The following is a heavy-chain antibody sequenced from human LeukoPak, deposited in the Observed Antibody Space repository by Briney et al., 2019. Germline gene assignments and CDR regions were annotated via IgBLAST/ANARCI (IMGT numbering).Heavy chain of an antibody. CDR3: ARDRDGIALIRDRRYYYMDV. CDR2: ISSSSSSYI. Sequence: GPLRLSCAASGFTFSSYAISWVRQAPGKGLEWVSSISSSSSSYIYYADSVKGRFTISRDNAKNSLYLQMNSLRAEDTAVYYCARDRDGIALIRDRRYYYMDVWGKGTTVTVSS. V-gene: IGHV3-21*01. J-gene: IGHJ6*03. CDR1: GFTFSSYA. D-gene: IGHD3-10*01.